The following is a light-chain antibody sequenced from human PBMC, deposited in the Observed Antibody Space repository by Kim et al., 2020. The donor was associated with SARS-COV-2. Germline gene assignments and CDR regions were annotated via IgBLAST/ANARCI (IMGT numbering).Light chain of an antibody. CDR3: LLSYSSTRV. CDR2: DTN. J-gene: IGLJ3*02. CDR1: TGAVTSGHY. V-gene: IGLV7-46*01. Sequence: QAVVTQEASLTVSPGGTVTLTCGSSTGAVTSGHYPYWFQQKPGQAPRTLIYDTNNKHSWTPARFSGSLLGDKAALTLSGAQPEDEAEYHCLLSYSSTRVFGGGTQLTVL.